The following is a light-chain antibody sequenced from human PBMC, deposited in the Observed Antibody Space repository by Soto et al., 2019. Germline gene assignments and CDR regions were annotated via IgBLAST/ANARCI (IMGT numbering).Light chain of an antibody. Sequence: QMTQSTSTLSACVGDRVTITFRASQSISDWLAWFQLKPGKAPKLLIYDASSLESGVPSRFSGSGSGTEFTLTISSLQPDDFATYYCQQYNNYSTFGQGTKVDI. J-gene: IGKJ1*01. CDR3: QQYNNYST. CDR2: DAS. V-gene: IGKV1-5*01. CDR1: QSISDW.